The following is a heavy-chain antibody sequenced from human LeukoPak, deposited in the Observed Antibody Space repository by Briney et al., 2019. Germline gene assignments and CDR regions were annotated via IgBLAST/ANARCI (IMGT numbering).Heavy chain of an antibody. CDR3: AREMVEFSSANRFDP. CDR2: INPTGLST. J-gene: IGHJ5*02. D-gene: IGHD6-25*01. CDR1: GFTFNIFY. Sequence: ASVTVSCKASGFTFNIFYIHWVRQAPGQGLEWLGKINPTGLSTNYAQNFQGRVTLNRDQSTNNAYMEMTSLASDDTAVYYCAREMVEFSSANRFDPWGQGTLVTVSS. V-gene: IGHV1-46*02.